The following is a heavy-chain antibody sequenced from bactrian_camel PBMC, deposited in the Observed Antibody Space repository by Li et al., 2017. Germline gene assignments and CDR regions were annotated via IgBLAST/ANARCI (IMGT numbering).Heavy chain of an antibody. CDR3: VKGGDNWSEYDY. J-gene: IGHJ4*01. CDR1: GFTFASYA. D-gene: IGHD7*01. Sequence: DVQLVESGGGLVQPGDSVRLSCAAPGFTFASYAMTWVRQAPGKGLEWVSAINNVGDNTYYADSVKGRFTISRDNAKNTLYLQLTNLNTEDTAMYYCVKGGDNWSEYDYWGQGTQVTVS. V-gene: IGHV3S40*01. CDR2: INNVGDNT.